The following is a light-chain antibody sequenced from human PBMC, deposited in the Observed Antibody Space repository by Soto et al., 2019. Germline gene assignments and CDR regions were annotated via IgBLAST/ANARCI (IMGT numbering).Light chain of an antibody. Sequence: QAVVTQEPSLTVSPGGTVTLTCGSSTGPVTNGHFPYWFQQKPGQAPRPLIYDTDNKHSWTPARFSASLLGDKAALTLSGALPEDEVDYYCLLSYTGRLYVFGPGTKVTVL. J-gene: IGLJ1*01. V-gene: IGLV7-46*01. CDR1: TGPVTNGHF. CDR2: DTD. CDR3: LLSYTGRLYV.